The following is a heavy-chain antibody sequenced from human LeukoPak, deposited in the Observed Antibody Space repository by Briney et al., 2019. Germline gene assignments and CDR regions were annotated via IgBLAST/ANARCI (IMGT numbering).Heavy chain of an antibody. J-gene: IGHJ6*02. D-gene: IGHD1-26*01. CDR2: INRSGST. Sequence: SETLSLTCAVYGGSFSGYYWSWIRQPPGKGLEWIGEINRSGSTNYNPSLKSRVTISVDTSKNQFSLKLSSVTAADTAVYYCARSLGEWYYYYYGMDVWGQGTTVTVSS. CDR3: ARSLGEWYYYYYGMDV. CDR1: GGSFSGYY. V-gene: IGHV4-34*01.